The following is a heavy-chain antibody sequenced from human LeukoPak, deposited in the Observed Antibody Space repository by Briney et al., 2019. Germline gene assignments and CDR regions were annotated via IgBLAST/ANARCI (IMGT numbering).Heavy chain of an antibody. CDR3: ARSSYSSSSSV. J-gene: IGHJ3*01. CDR2: INSDGSEG. Sequence: SGGSLRLSCAASGFTFSNAYMNWVRQAPGKGLEWVASINSDGSEGYYADVVKGRFTISRDNAKNSLYLQINSLRAEDTAVYYCARSSYSSSSSVWGQGTMVTVSS. D-gene: IGHD6-6*01. CDR1: GFTFSNAY. V-gene: IGHV3-7*03.